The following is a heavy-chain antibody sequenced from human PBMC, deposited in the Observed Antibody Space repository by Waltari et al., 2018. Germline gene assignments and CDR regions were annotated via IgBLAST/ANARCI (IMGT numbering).Heavy chain of an antibody. CDR1: RLTASTYN. J-gene: IGHJ4*02. D-gene: IGHD7-27*01. CDR2: MSSTSTYM. Sequence: EVQLVESAGGLVRPGGTRRLSCAATRLTASTYNMNWVRQAAGKGLGLISSMSSTSTYMHYADSVKGRFTISRGDAKNSLYLQLNSLRAVDTAVYYCATGGWGFYLGYWGQGTLVTGSS. V-gene: IGHV3-21*02. CDR3: ATGGWGFYLGY.